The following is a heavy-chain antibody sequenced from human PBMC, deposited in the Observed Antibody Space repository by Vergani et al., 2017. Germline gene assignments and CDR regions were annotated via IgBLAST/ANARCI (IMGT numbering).Heavy chain of an antibody. D-gene: IGHD3/OR15-3a*01. CDR3: ARGETRTDWFDP. CDR1: GYSISSGYY. J-gene: IGHJ5*02. Sequence: QVQLQESGPGLVKPSENLSLTCTVSGYSISSGYYWGWIRQPPGKGLEWIGSIYHSGSTYYNPSLKSRVTISVDTSKNQFSLKLSSVTAADTAVYYCARGETRTDWFDPWGQGTLVTVSS. CDR2: IYHSGST. V-gene: IGHV4-38-2*02.